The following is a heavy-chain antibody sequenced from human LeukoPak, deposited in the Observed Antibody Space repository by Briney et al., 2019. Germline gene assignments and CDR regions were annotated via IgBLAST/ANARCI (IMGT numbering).Heavy chain of an antibody. CDR2: IYYCGSP. D-gene: IGHD3-9*01. V-gene: IGHV4-30-4*08. CDR3: ARVVLGLRYFDWLLSPGYFDL. Sequence: SQTLSLTCTVSGGSISSGDYYWSWIRQPPGKGLEWVGYIYYCGSPYYNPSLQSRDTISLDPSNNQFSLKLSSVTAADTAVYYCARVVLGLRYFDWLLSPGYFDLWGRGTLVTVSS. CDR1: GGSISSGDYY. J-gene: IGHJ2*01.